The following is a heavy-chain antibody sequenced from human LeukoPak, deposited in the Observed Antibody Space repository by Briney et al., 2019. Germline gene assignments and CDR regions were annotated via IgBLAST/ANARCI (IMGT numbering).Heavy chain of an antibody. J-gene: IGHJ4*02. CDR3: AREESFVDY. Sequence: PSETLSLTCAVYGGSFSGYYWSWIRQPPGKGLEWIGEINHSGSTNYDPSLKSRVTISVDTSKNQFSLKLSSVTAADTAVYYCAREESFVDYWGQGTLVTVSS. V-gene: IGHV4-34*01. CDR1: GGSFSGYY. CDR2: INHSGST. D-gene: IGHD2/OR15-2a*01.